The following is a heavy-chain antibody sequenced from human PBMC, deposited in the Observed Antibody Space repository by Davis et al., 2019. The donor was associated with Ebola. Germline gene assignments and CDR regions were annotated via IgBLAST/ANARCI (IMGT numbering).Heavy chain of an antibody. J-gene: IGHJ4*02. CDR2: ISGSGSTT. Sequence: GESLKISCAASGFTFSRYEMNWVRQAPGKGPEWVSYISGSGSTTYFTDSVKGRFTISRDNSKNTLYLQMNSLRAEDTAVYYCAKNIGHSSGWYGDYWGQGTLVTISS. CDR1: GFTFSRYE. D-gene: IGHD6-19*01. V-gene: IGHV3-48*03. CDR3: AKNIGHSSGWYGDY.